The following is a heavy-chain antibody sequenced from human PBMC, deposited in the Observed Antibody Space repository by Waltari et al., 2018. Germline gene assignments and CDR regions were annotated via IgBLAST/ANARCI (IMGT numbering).Heavy chain of an antibody. Sequence: EVQLVESGGGLVHPGRSLRLSCSTSGFTFDDYAMHWVRQVPGKGLEWVSGIDYNSNTLNYAPSVKGRFTISRDNAKNSVNLEMNDLGPEDSALYFCAKAPYAFGRNMNFFESWGQGTLVTVSS. J-gene: IGHJ4*02. D-gene: IGHD3-10*01. CDR1: GFTFDDYA. CDR2: IDYNSNTL. CDR3: AKAPYAFGRNMNFFES. V-gene: IGHV3-9*01.